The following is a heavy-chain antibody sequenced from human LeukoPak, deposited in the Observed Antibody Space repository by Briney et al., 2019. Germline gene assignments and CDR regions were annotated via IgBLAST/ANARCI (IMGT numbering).Heavy chain of an antibody. CDR1: GGSFSGYY. CDR2: INHSGST. CDR3: ARAPAYYYDSSGYYVDY. Sequence: SETLSLTCAVYGGSFSGYYSSWIRQPPGKGLEWIGEINHSGSTNYNPSLESRVTISVDTSKNQFSLKLSSVTAADTAVYYCARAPAYYYDSSGYYVDYWGQGTLVTVSS. J-gene: IGHJ4*02. D-gene: IGHD3-22*01. V-gene: IGHV4-34*01.